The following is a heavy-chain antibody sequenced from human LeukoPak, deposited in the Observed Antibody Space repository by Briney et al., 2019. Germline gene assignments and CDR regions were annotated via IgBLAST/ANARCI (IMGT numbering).Heavy chain of an antibody. D-gene: IGHD6-13*01. CDR3: ARVAAGILYYYYYHMDV. Sequence: PGGSLRLSCAASGFTFDDNGMSWVRQAPGKGLEWVSVIYSGGSTYYADSVKGRFTISRDNSKNTLYLQMNSLRAEDTAVYYCARVAAGILYYYYYHMDVWGKGTTVTISS. CDR2: IYSGGST. CDR1: GFTFDDNG. J-gene: IGHJ6*03. V-gene: IGHV3-53*01.